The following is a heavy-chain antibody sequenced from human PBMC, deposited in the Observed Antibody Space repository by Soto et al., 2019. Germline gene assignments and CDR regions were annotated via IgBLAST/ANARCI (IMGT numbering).Heavy chain of an antibody. CDR1: GFTFSSYA. CDR2: ISGSGGST. Sequence: PGGSLRLSCAASGFTFSSYAMSWVRQAPGKGLEWVSAISGSGGSTYYADSVKGRFTISRDNSKNTLYLQMNSLRAEDTAVYYCALRIAAAGSTDYWGQGTLVTVSS. V-gene: IGHV3-23*01. D-gene: IGHD6-13*01. CDR3: ALRIAAAGSTDY. J-gene: IGHJ4*02.